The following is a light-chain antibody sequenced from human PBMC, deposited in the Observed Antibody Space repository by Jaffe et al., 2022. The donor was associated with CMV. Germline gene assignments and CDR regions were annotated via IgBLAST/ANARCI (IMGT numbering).Light chain of an antibody. CDR2: DAY. J-gene: IGKJ5*01. CDR1: QHISSN. V-gene: IGKV3-11*01. Sequence: ETVLTQSPATLSLSPGERATLSCRASQHISSNLAWFQQRPGQAPRLLIYDAYTRATGIPAKFTGSGSGTDFTLTITSLEPDDFAVYYCQQRTNWPITFGQGTRLDIK. CDR3: QQRTNWPIT.